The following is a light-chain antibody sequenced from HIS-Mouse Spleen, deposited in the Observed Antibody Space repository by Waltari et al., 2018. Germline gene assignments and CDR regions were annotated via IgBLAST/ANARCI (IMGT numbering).Light chain of an antibody. CDR1: ALPKKY. V-gene: IGLV3-10*01. CDR3: YSTDSSGNHRV. CDR2: EDS. J-gene: IGLJ2*01. Sequence: SYELTQPPSVSVSPGQTARITCSGDALPKKYAYWYQQKSGQATVLVIYEDSKRPSGIPGRVSGSSSGTMATVTISGAQVEDEADYYCYSTDSSGNHRVFGGGTKLTVL.